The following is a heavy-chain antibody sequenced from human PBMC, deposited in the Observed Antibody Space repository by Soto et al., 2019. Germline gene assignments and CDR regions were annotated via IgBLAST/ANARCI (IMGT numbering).Heavy chain of an antibody. CDR2: FYYSGST. Sequence: QLQLQESGPGLVKPSETLSLTCTVSGGSISRSTYFWAWIRQPPGKGLEWIGSFYYSGSTYYGPSLKSRVTTSVDTSKNQSSLKLTSVTAADPAVYYCARQEDSRWYWSHWGRGTLVTVSS. D-gene: IGHD6-13*01. J-gene: IGHJ4*02. CDR1: GGSISRSTYF. CDR3: ARQEDSRWYWSH. V-gene: IGHV4-39*01.